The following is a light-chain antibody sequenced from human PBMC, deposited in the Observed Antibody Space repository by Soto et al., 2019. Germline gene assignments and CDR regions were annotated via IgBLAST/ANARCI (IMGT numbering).Light chain of an antibody. CDR3: QHYDEWPLT. J-gene: IGKJ4*01. CDR2: FAS. CDR1: QSVSNN. Sequence: EIVMTQSPATLSVSPGERATLSCRASQSVSNNLAWYQQKPGQAPRLLIYFASTRVTGIPARFSGSGSGTQFTLTITSLQSEDVAVYYCQHYDEWPLTFGGGTKVETK. V-gene: IGKV3-15*01.